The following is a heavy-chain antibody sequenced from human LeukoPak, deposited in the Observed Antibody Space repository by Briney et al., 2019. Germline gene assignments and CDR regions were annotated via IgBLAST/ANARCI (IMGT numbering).Heavy chain of an antibody. V-gene: IGHV1-8*01. Sequence: WASVKVSCKASGYTFTSYDINWVRQATGQGLEWMGWMNPNSGNTGYAQKFQGRVTMTRNTSISTAYMELSSLRSEDPAVYYCARYYDSSCYDFDYWGRGTLVTVSS. J-gene: IGHJ4*02. D-gene: IGHD3-22*01. CDR3: ARYYDSSCYDFDY. CDR1: GYTFTSYD. CDR2: MNPNSGNT.